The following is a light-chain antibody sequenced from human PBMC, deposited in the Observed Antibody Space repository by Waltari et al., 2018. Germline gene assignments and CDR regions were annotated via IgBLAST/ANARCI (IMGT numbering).Light chain of an antibody. CDR3: CSYAGSYWGKV. V-gene: IGLV2-11*01. CDR2: DVS. CDR1: SSDVGGYNY. J-gene: IGLJ2*01. Sequence: QSALTQPRSVSGSPGQSVTISCTGTSSDVGGYNYVSWYQQHPGKAPKLMIYDVSKRPSGVPDRFSGSKSGNTASLTISGLQAEDEADYYCCSYAGSYWGKVFGGGTKLTVL.